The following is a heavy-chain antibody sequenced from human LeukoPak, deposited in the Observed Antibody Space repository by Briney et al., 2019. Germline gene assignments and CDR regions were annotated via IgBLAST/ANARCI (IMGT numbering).Heavy chain of an antibody. V-gene: IGHV3-48*03. Sequence: GGSLRLSCAASGITFSNFDVNWVRQAPGKGLEWMSYISSSGMTKYYADSVEGRFTSSRDNAKKSVYLQIDSLRAEDTAVYYCARGSVTMIVVVPDYFDYWGQGTLVTVSS. CDR1: GITFSNFD. D-gene: IGHD3-22*01. CDR2: ISSSGMTK. J-gene: IGHJ4*02. CDR3: ARGSVTMIVVVPDYFDY.